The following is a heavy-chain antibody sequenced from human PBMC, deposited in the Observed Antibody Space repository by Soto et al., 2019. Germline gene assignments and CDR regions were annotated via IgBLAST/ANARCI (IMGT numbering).Heavy chain of an antibody. Sequence: GGSLRLSCAASGFSFNIAWMNWVRQAPGKGLEWVSYISSRSSTIYYSDSVKGRFTISRDNVKKSLYLQMDSLRDEDTAVYYCASIIVGTTPGHWGQGTLVTVSS. D-gene: IGHD1-26*01. V-gene: IGHV3-48*02. CDR2: ISSRSSTI. J-gene: IGHJ4*02. CDR1: GFSFNIAW. CDR3: ASIIVGTTPGH.